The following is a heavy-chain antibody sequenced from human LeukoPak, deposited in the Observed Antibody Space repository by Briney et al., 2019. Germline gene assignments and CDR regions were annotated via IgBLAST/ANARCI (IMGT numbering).Heavy chain of an antibody. CDR3: AKVFWEWILDDTLNFDY. CDR1: GFTFSSYS. J-gene: IGHJ4*02. D-gene: IGHD3-3*01. Sequence: GGSLRLSCAASGFTFSSYSMNWVRQAPGKGLEWVSSISSSSSYIYYADSVKGRFTISRDNAKNSLYLQMNSLRAEDTAVYYCAKVFWEWILDDTLNFDYWGQGTLVTVSS. V-gene: IGHV3-21*04. CDR2: ISSSSSYI.